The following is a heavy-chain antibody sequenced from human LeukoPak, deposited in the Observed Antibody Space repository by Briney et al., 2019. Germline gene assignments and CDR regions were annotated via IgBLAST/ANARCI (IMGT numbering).Heavy chain of an antibody. CDR1: GGSFSGYY. J-gene: IGHJ3*02. D-gene: IGHD4-17*01. V-gene: IGHV4-34*01. CDR2: INHSGST. Sequence: SETLSLTCAVYGGSFSGYYWSWIRQPPGKGPEWIGEINHSGSTNYNPSLKSRVTISVDTSKNQFSLRLSSVTAADTAVYYCARGGDGDYHDAFDIWGQGTMVTVSS. CDR3: ARGGDGDYHDAFDI.